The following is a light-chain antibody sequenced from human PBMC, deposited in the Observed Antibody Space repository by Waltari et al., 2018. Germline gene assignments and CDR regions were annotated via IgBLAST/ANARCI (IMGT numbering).Light chain of an antibody. CDR3: AAWDDSLNAWI. J-gene: IGLJ3*02. CDR2: RND. V-gene: IGLV1-44*01. CDR1: SSNIGRNS. Sequence: QSLLTQPPSISGAPGQRVTISCSGGSSNIGRNSVNWYEQVPGTAPKLVMFRNDQRPSGGSDRFSGSKSGTSASLAINGLLSADENDYICAAWDDSLNAWIFGGGTRLTVL.